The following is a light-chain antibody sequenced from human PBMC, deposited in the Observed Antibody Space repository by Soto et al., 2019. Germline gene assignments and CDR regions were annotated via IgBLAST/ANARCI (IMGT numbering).Light chain of an antibody. CDR2: EVS. CDR3: SPYTSSSTPDVG. J-gene: IGLJ2*01. V-gene: IGLV2-14*01. Sequence: QSALTQPASVSGSPGQSITISCTGTSSDVGGYNYVSWYQQHPGKAPKLMIYEVSNRPSGVSNRFSGSKSGNTASLTISGLQAEDEADYYCSPYTSSSTPDVGFGGGTKLTVL. CDR1: SSDVGGYNY.